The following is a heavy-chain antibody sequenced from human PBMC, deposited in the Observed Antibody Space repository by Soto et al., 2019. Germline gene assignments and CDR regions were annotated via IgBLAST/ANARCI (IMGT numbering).Heavy chain of an antibody. CDR1: GFPFSFYG. Sequence: GGSLRLSCAVSGFPFSFYGFHWVRQSPGKGLEWLGVIVSDGSAIYHADSLEGRFFISRDNSKDILYLQINSLRVEDTAVYYCARDDAFDNENGFDMWGQGTMVTVSS. CDR2: IVSDGSAI. D-gene: IGHD3-3*02. J-gene: IGHJ3*02. V-gene: IGHV3-33*01. CDR3: ARDDAFDNENGFDM.